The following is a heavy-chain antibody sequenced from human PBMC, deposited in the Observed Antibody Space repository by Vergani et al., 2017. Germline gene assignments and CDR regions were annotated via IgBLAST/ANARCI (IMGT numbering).Heavy chain of an antibody. CDR1: GDSVSSNSAA. Sequence: QVQLQQSGPGLVKPSQTLSLTCAISGDSVSSNSAAWNWIRQSPSRGLEWLGRTYYRSKWYNDYAVSVKSRITINPDTSKNQFSLQLNSVTPEDTAVYYCARDGTLGYCSSTSCYGWFDPWGQGTLVTVSS. J-gene: IGHJ5*02. D-gene: IGHD2-2*01. CDR3: ARDGTLGYCSSTSCYGWFDP. CDR2: TYYRSKWYN. V-gene: IGHV6-1*01.